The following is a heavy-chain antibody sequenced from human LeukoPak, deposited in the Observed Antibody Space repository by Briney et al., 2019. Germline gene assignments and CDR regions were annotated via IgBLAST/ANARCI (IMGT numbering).Heavy chain of an antibody. V-gene: IGHV3-23*01. Sequence: GGSLRLSCAASGFTFNGNAISWVRQAPGKGLEWVSTIGGSGDKTFYADSVKGRFTISRDNSKNMVHLQMNSLTGEDTALYYCVRRGDASSGWGDHDFWGQGALVTVSS. D-gene: IGHD6-19*01. J-gene: IGHJ4*02. CDR2: IGGSGDKT. CDR3: VRRGDASSGWGDHDF. CDR1: GFTFNGNA.